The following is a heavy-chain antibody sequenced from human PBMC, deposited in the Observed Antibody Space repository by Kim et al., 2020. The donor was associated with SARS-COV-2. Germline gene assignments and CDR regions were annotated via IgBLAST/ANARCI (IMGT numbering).Heavy chain of an antibody. Sequence: GGSLRLSCTASGFTFRNYGMHWVRQAPGKGLEWVAVISFDGSNKYYADSVKGRFTISRDNSRNTVHLQMNSLRAGDTAVYYCAKIPDYYDTSGYYDWGQGTLVTVSS. CDR2: ISFDGSNK. V-gene: IGHV3-30*18. D-gene: IGHD3-22*01. J-gene: IGHJ4*02. CDR1: GFTFRNYG. CDR3: AKIPDYYDTSGYYD.